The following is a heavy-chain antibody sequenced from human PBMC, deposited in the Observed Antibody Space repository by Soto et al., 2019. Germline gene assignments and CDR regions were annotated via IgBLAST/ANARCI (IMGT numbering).Heavy chain of an antibody. Sequence: GGSLRLSCAASGFTVSNYYMNWVRLVPEKGLEWVSVIYSSGPTFYADSVRGRFTISRDNSKNTLYLQMNSLRVEDKAVYYCARSFGGSYDYWGQGTLVTVSS. CDR2: IYSSGPT. CDR3: ARSFGGSYDY. CDR1: GFTVSNYY. V-gene: IGHV3-53*01. J-gene: IGHJ4*02. D-gene: IGHD1-26*01.